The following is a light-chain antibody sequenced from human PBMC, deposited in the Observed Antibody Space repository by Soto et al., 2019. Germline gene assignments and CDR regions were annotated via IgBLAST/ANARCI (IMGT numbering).Light chain of an antibody. Sequence: QSALTQPASVSGSPGQSISISCIGTSSDVGAFNYVSWYQHHPGKAPQLIIYDVTSRPSGVSNRFSASKSGNTASLTISGLQAEDEADYYCSSYTTRTTEVFGPGTKVTVL. J-gene: IGLJ1*01. CDR2: DVT. CDR1: SSDVGAFNY. V-gene: IGLV2-14*03. CDR3: SSYTTRTTEV.